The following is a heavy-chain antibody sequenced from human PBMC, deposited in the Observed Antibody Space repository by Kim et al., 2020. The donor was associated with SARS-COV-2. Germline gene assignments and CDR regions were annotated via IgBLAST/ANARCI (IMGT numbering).Heavy chain of an antibody. CDR3: ARDSYYGSAIYAKFWGF. D-gene: IGHD3-10*01. V-gene: IGHV1-46*01. CDR2: INPTTGST. J-gene: IGHJ4*02. CDR1: GYTFTSYF. Sequence: ASVKVSCQASGYTFTSYFMHWVRQAPGQGLEWMAIINPTTGSTTYAPKFQGRVTVTSDTSTGTVYMELSSLTSEDAAFYYCARDSYYGSAIYAKFWGFWGQGTLVTVSS.